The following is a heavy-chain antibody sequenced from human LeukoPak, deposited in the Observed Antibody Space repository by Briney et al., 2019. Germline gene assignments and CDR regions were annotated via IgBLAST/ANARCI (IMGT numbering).Heavy chain of an antibody. Sequence: SETLSLTCTVSGGSITGYYWSWIRQPPGKGLEWIGYIYYSGSTNYDPSLKSRVTMSVDTPKNQFSLKLSSVTAADTAVYYCARLTVEQLAPVNSRYHYIAVWGKGTAVAVSS. V-gene: IGHV4-59*08. J-gene: IGHJ6*03. D-gene: IGHD6-6*01. CDR3: ARLTVEQLAPVNSRYHYIAV. CDR1: GGSITGYY. CDR2: IYYSGST.